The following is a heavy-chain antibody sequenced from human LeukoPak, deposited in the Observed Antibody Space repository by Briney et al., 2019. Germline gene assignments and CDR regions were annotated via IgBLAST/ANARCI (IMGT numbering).Heavy chain of an antibody. CDR2: IWYDGSNK. Sequence: GGSLRLSRAASGFTFSSYGMPWVRQAPGKGLEWVAVIWYDGSNKYYADSVKGRFTISRDNSKNTLYLQMNSLRAEDTAVYYCAREVEYGDYGFDYWGQGTLVTVSS. J-gene: IGHJ4*02. CDR3: AREVEYGDYGFDY. D-gene: IGHD4-17*01. V-gene: IGHV3-33*01. CDR1: GFTFSSYG.